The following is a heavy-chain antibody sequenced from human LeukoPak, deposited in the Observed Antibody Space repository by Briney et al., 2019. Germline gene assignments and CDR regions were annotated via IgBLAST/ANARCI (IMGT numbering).Heavy chain of an antibody. CDR1: GYTFTCYG. CDR3: ARSELRYFDWLLMNNWFDP. J-gene: IGHJ5*02. Sequence: ASVKVSCKASGYTFTCYGISWVRQAPGQGLEWMGWISAYNGNTNYAQKLQGRVTMTTDTSTSTAYMELRSLRSDDTAVYYCARSELRYFDWLLMNNWFDPWGQGTLVTVSS. CDR2: ISAYNGNT. V-gene: IGHV1-18*01. D-gene: IGHD3-9*01.